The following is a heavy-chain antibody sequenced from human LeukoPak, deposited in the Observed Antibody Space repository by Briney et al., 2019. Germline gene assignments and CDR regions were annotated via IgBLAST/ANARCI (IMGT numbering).Heavy chain of an antibody. Sequence: PSQTLSLTCTVSGGSISSYYWSWIRQPPGEGLEWIGYIHYTGSTNYNPSLKSRVTISLDTSKNHFSLKLSSVTAEDTAVYYCARFDYGETFDYWGQGTLVTVSS. J-gene: IGHJ4*02. CDR3: ARFDYGETFDY. CDR2: IHYTGST. D-gene: IGHD4-17*01. V-gene: IGHV4-59*01. CDR1: GGSISSYY.